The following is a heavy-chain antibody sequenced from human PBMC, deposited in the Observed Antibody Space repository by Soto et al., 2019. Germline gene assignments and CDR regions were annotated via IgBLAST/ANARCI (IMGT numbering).Heavy chain of an antibody. CDR1: GFTFSNYA. J-gene: IGHJ2*01. CDR2: ISASGATT. V-gene: IGHV3-23*01. Sequence: GGSLRLSCAASGFTFSNYAMTWVRQAPGKGLEWVSDISASGATTYYVDSVRGRFTISRDNSKNSLYLQVNGLRAEDTAVYYCARARIDLWGRGTLVTVSS. CDR3: ARARIDL.